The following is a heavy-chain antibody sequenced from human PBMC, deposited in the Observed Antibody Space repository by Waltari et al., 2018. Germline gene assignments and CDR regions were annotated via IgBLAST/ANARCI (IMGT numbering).Heavy chain of an antibody. CDR3: ARHRGGSNGIDY. J-gene: IGHJ4*02. CDR2: INYSGNT. Sequence: QVQLQQWGEGLLKPSETLSLSCAWNGGSFSEHYYIWVRQAPGKGLDWIGEINYSGNTKYNPSLGSRVTISVDTSKSQVSLEMRSMTAADTAIFYCARHRGGSNGIDYWGQGTLVTVSS. D-gene: IGHD2-8*01. V-gene: IGHV4-34*01. CDR1: GGSFSEHY.